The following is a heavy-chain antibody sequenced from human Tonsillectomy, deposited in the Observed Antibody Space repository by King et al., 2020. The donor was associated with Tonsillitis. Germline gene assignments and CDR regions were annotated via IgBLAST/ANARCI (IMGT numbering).Heavy chain of an antibody. CDR2: IYNSGST. J-gene: IGHJ4*02. D-gene: IGHD6-13*01. CDR1: GDSISSSSYY. V-gene: IGHV4-39*01. Sequence: LQLQESGPGLVKPSETLSLTCTVSGDSISSSSYYWGWIRQPPGKGREWIGSIYNSGSTYYNPSLKSRVTISVDTSKNQISLKLSSVTAADTAVYYCARQPSPWYSSSRGLYYFDYWGQGTLVTVSS. CDR3: ARQPSPWYSSSRGLYYFDY.